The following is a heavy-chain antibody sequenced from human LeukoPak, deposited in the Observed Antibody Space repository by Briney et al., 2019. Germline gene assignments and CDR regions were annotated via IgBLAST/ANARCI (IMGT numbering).Heavy chain of an antibody. CDR3: AKDSDIAVAGSDDCLDV. V-gene: IGHV3-30*18. D-gene: IGHD6-19*01. J-gene: IGHJ3*01. CDR2: ILFVGSIE. Sequence: PGRFLRLSCAASGFTFSSYGMHWVRQTPGKGLEWVALILFVGSIEYYVDSVKGRFTISRDNSKNTLFLQMNSLRPEDTAVYYCAKDSDIAVAGSDDCLDVWGQGTMVTVFS. CDR1: GFTFSSYG.